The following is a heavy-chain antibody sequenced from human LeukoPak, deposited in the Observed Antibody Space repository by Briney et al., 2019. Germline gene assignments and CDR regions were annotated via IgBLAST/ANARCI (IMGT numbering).Heavy chain of an antibody. CDR3: ARLVPFFDSSGDVADY. Sequence: ASVKVSCKASGGTFSSYTISWVRQAPGQGLEWMGRIIPILGIANYAQKFQGRVTITADKSTSTAYMELSSLRSEDTAVYYCARLVPFFDSSGDVADYWGQGTLVTVSS. V-gene: IGHV1-69*02. D-gene: IGHD3-22*01. CDR2: IIPILGIA. CDR1: GGTFSSYT. J-gene: IGHJ4*02.